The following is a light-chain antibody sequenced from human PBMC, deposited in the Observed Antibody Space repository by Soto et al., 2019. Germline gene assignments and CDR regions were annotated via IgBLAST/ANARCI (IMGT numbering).Light chain of an antibody. CDR2: GAS. Sequence: EIVLTQSPGTLSLCPGETATLSCRASQSVSSTYLAWYQQKPGQAPRLLIYGASSRATGIPDRFSGSGSGTDFTLTITKLEPEDFGVYYCQQYGVSITFGQVTLLEI. V-gene: IGKV3-20*01. J-gene: IGKJ5*01. CDR1: QSVSSTY. CDR3: QQYGVSIT.